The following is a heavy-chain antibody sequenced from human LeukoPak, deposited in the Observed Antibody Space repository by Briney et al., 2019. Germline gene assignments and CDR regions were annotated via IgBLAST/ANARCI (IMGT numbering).Heavy chain of an antibody. V-gene: IGHV1-46*01. D-gene: IGHD3-10*01. CDR2: INPSGTSA. CDR1: GYTITRYY. J-gene: IGHJ4*02. CDR3: ARGESFAFFDY. Sequence: ASVKVSCKASGYTITRYYMHWVRQAPGQGLEWMGIINPSGTSARYAQKFQGRVTMTRDTSTSTVYMELSSLRSEDTAVYYCARGESFAFFDYWGQGTLVTVSS.